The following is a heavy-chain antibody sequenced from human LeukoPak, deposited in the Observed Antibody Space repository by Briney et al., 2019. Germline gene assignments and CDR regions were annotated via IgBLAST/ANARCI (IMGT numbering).Heavy chain of an antibody. CDR2: MSGRGSST. Sequence: GGSLRLSCAASGFTFSSYAMSWVRQAPGKGLEWVSGMSGRGSSTYYADSVRGRFTISRDNSKNTLYLEMNSLRAEDTAVYYCAPVIPRYSGSSVGAFDIWGQGTMVIVSS. CDR3: APVIPRYSGSSVGAFDI. V-gene: IGHV3-23*01. CDR1: GFTFSSYA. D-gene: IGHD1-26*01. J-gene: IGHJ3*02.